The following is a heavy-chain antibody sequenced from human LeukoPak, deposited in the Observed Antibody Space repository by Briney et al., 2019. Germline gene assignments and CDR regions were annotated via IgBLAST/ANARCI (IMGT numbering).Heavy chain of an antibody. CDR1: GGSISSGGYY. J-gene: IGHJ4*02. Sequence: SQTLSLTCTVSGGSISSGGYYWSWIRQHPGRGLEWLGYIYYSGSTYYNPSLKSRVTISVDTSKNQFSLKLSSVTAADTAVYYCARAVRELRWAVYYFDYWGQGTLVTVSS. CDR3: ARAVRELRWAVYYFDY. D-gene: IGHD1-26*01. V-gene: IGHV4-31*03. CDR2: IYYSGST.